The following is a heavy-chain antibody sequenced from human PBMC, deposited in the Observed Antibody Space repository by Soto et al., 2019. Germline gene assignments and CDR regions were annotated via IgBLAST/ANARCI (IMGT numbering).Heavy chain of an antibody. CDR1: GFSINTIGLS. J-gene: IGHJ4*02. Sequence: HTTLKDSGPTLVRPAKTLPLTCSFSGFSINTIGLSVGWIRQPPGKALEWLALTYWDDDQRYSPSPKTRLTVTKGTSKNQVGLAMTSLDPVDTGTDYYARSTSENVCSGPFGYWGPRFVGTVSS. D-gene: IGHD2-15*01. CDR2: TYWDDDQ. CDR3: ARSTSENVCSGPFGY. V-gene: IGHV2-5*02.